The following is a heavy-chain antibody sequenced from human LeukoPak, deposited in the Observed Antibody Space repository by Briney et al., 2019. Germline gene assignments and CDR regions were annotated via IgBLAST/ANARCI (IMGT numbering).Heavy chain of an antibody. Sequence: SETLSLTCTVSGGSINTDYWSWVRQPPGKGLEWIGYIHYSGSSTNYSPSLKSRVTISLDRSKNHFSLKLTSVTAADTAVYYCARQGHKLTLVDYYGMDVWGQGTTVTVSS. J-gene: IGHJ6*02. CDR3: ARQGHKLTLVDYYGMDV. D-gene: IGHD1-26*01. V-gene: IGHV4-59*08. CDR2: IHYSGSST. CDR1: GGSINTDY.